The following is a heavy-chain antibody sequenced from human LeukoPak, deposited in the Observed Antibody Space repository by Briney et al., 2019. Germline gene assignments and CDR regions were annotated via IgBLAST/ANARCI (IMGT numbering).Heavy chain of an antibody. Sequence: TGGSLRLSCAASGFTFSNHAMSWVRQAPGKGLERVSAISGSGGSTYYADSVKGRFTISRDTSKNTLYLQMNSLRAEDTALYYCAKDITGYTTGWYYFDYWGQGTLVTVSS. CDR1: GFTFSNHA. V-gene: IGHV3-23*01. CDR3: AKDITGYTTGWYYFDY. CDR2: ISGSGGST. J-gene: IGHJ4*02. D-gene: IGHD6-19*01.